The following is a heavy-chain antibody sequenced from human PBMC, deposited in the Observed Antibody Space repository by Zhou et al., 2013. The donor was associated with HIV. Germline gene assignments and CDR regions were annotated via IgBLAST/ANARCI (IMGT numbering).Heavy chain of an antibody. V-gene: IGHV1-69*04. CDR2: IIPILGIA. J-gene: IGHJ4*02. CDR3: AREGMATIKFDY. CDR1: GGTFSSYA. D-gene: IGHD5-12*01. Sequence: QVQLVQSGAEVKKPGSSVKVSCKASGGTFSSYAISWVRQAPGQGLEWMGRIIPILGIANYAQKFQGRVTITADKSTSTAYMELSSLRSEDTAVYYCAREGMATIKFDYWGQGTLVTVSS.